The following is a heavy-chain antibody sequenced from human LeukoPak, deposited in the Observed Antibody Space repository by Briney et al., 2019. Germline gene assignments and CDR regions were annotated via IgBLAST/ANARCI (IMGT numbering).Heavy chain of an antibody. CDR2: ISYDGSNK. CDR1: GFTFSSYG. CDR3: AKTTKRYSYSLNFDY. Sequence: PGGSLRLSCAASGFTFSSYGMHWVRQAPGKGLEWVAVISYDGSNKYYADSVKGRFTISRDNSKNTLYLQMNSLRAEDTAVYYCAKTTKRYSYSLNFDYWGQGTLVTVSS. V-gene: IGHV3-30*18. D-gene: IGHD5-18*01. J-gene: IGHJ4*02.